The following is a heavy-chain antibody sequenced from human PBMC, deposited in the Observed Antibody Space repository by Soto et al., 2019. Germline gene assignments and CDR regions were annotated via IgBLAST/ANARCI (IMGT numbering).Heavy chain of an antibody. Sequence: SETLSLTCTVSGGSISSYYWSWIRQPPGKGLEWIGYIYYSGSTNYNPSLKSRVTISVDTSKNQFSLKLSSVTAADTAVYYCARGFEYSSSYPRGYYFDYWGQGTLVTVSS. CDR2: IYYSGST. CDR3: ARGFEYSSSYPRGYYFDY. V-gene: IGHV4-59*01. CDR1: GGSISSYY. D-gene: IGHD6-6*01. J-gene: IGHJ4*02.